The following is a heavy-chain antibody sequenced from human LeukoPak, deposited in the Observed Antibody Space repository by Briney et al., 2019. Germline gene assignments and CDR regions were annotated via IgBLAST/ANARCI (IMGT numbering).Heavy chain of an antibody. Sequence: ASVKVSCKSSGYTFTSYGISWVRQAPGQGLEWMGWISAYNGHVNYAQKLQGRVTMTTDTSTSTAYMELRSLRSDDTAVYYCARETTPRYDSSGYRPPLFDYWGQGTLITVSS. V-gene: IGHV1-18*01. D-gene: IGHD3-22*01. CDR2: ISAYNGHV. J-gene: IGHJ4*02. CDR1: GYTFTSYG. CDR3: ARETTPRYDSSGYRPPLFDY.